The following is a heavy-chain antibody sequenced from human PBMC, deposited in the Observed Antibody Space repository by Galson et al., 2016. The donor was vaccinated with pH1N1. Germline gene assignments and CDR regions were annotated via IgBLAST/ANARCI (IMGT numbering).Heavy chain of an antibody. D-gene: IGHD6-13*01. CDR1: GYTFTSYY. CDR3: ARVSSSIPFDP. V-gene: IGHV1-2*02. Sequence: SVKVSCKASGYTFTSYYLHWVRQAPGQGLEWMGWINPDSGSTTYAQNLLGRVTVTRDTSISTAFMEVNSLKSDDTAVYYCARVSSSIPFDPWGQGTLVTVSS. J-gene: IGHJ5*02. CDR2: INPDSGST.